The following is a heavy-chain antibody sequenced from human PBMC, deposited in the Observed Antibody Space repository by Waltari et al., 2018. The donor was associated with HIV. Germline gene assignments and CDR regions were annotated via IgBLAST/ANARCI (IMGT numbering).Heavy chain of an antibody. Sequence: EVQLLESGGGLVQPGGSLRLSCAASGFTFSSYAMSWVRQAPGKGLEWVSAISGSGGSTYYADSVKGRFTISRDNSKNTLYLQMNSLRAEDTAVYYCAKVHIVVVTADDAFDIWGQGTMVTVSS. CDR3: AKVHIVVVTADDAFDI. D-gene: IGHD2-21*02. J-gene: IGHJ3*02. CDR2: ISGSGGST. CDR1: GFTFSSYA. V-gene: IGHV3-23*01.